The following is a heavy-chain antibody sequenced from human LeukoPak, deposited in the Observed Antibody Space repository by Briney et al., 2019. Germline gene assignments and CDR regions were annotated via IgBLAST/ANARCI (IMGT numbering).Heavy chain of an antibody. CDR1: GFTFSNYW. J-gene: IGHJ4*02. V-gene: IGHV3-7*01. CDR3: ARVQGSSDPRIFEY. Sequence: GGSLRLSCAASGFTFSNYWMSWVRQAPGRGLECVANIKQDGGEKYYVAPVTSRLTISRDNAPNSLYLQMNSLRVEDTAVYYCARVQGSSDPRIFEYWGQRTLVPLSS. CDR2: IKQDGGEK. D-gene: IGHD6-25*01.